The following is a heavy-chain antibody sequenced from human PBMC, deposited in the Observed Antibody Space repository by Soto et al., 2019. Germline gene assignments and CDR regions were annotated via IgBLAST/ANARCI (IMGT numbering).Heavy chain of an antibody. Sequence: GGSLRLSCAASGFTFSSYAMSWVRQAPGKGLEWVSAISGSGGSTYYADSVKGRFTISRDNSKNTLYLQMNSLRAEDTAVYYCAEGVTAHRLYYYYYYGMDVWGQGTTVTVSS. D-gene: IGHD2-21*02. CDR3: AEGVTAHRLYYYYYYGMDV. CDR2: ISGSGGST. CDR1: GFTFSSYA. V-gene: IGHV3-23*01. J-gene: IGHJ6*02.